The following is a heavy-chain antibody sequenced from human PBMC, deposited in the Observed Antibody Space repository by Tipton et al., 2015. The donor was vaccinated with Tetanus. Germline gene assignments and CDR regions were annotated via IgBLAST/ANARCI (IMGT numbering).Heavy chain of an antibody. Sequence: TLSLTCAVFGGSFSGYYWSWIRQTPGKGLEWIGEISGTGSITKYNPSLKSRVSISIDGSKSQFSLNLTSVTAADTALYYCARGLGVAATMGFYFWGRGTLVTVSS. CDR2: ISGTGSIT. D-gene: IGHD3-10*01. J-gene: IGHJ4*02. V-gene: IGHV4-34*01. CDR3: ARGLGVAATMGFYF. CDR1: GGSFSGYY.